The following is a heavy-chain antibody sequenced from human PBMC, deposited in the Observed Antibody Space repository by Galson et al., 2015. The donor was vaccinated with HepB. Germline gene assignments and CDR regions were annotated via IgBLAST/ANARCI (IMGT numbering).Heavy chain of an antibody. D-gene: IGHD1-26*01. Sequence: SLRLSCAASGFTFSAYWMHWVRQAPGKGLAWVSRVDSDGRSANYADSVKGRFTISRDNAKNTLYLQMTSLRAEDTAVYYCARGSGSLGAFDIWGQGTMVTVSS. CDR2: VDSDGRSA. J-gene: IGHJ3*02. CDR3: ARGSGSLGAFDI. CDR1: GFTFSAYW. V-gene: IGHV3-74*01.